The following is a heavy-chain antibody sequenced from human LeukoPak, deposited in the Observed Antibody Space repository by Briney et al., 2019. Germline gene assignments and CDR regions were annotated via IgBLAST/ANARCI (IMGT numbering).Heavy chain of an antibody. J-gene: IGHJ6*02. V-gene: IGHV3-21*01. D-gene: IGHD6-13*01. Sequence: PGGSLRLSCAASGFTFSSYIMNWVRQAPGKGLEWVSSISSSSSYIYYADSMKGRFTISRDNAKNSLYLQMNSLRAEDTAVYYCPRPGGSSWLDYYYYGMDVWAKGPRSPSP. CDR1: GFTFSSYI. CDR3: PRPGGSSWLDYYYYGMDV. CDR2: ISSSSSYI.